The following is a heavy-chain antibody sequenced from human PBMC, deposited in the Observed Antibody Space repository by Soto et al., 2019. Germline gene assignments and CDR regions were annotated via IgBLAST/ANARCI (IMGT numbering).Heavy chain of an antibody. CDR1: GFTFSSYA. CDR3: AKVGVGARVEDY. D-gene: IGHD1-26*01. Sequence: EVQLLESGGGLVQPGGSLRLSCAASGFTFSSYAMSWVRQAPGKGLEWVSAISGSGGSTYYADSVKGRFTISRDNSKNTLYLEMHRLGAEGTAVYYCAKVGVGARVEDYWGQGTLVTVSS. V-gene: IGHV3-23*01. CDR2: ISGSGGST. J-gene: IGHJ4*02.